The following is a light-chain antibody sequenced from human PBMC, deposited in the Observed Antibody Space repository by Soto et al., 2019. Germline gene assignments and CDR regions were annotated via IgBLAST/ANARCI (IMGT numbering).Light chain of an antibody. CDR1: QTISSW. J-gene: IGKJ4*01. V-gene: IGKV1-5*01. CDR3: HQYGNSPLT. CDR2: AAS. Sequence: DIQMTQSPSTLSGSVGDRVTITCRASQTISSWLAWYQQKPGKAPELMIFAASSLQSGVPSRFSGSGSGTDFTLTISRLEPDDFGLYYCHQYGNSPLTFGGGTKVDIK.